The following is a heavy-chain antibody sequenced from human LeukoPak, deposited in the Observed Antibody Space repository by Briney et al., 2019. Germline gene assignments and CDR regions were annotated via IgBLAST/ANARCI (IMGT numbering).Heavy chain of an antibody. V-gene: IGHV3-7*01. CDR1: GFTFSSYW. CDR3: ARDYPDSSGYYYAPRGLAFDI. J-gene: IGHJ3*02. D-gene: IGHD3-22*01. CDR2: IKQDGSEK. Sequence: GGSLRLSCAASGFTFSSYWMSWVRQAPGKGLEWVANIKQDGSEKYYVDSVKGRFTISRDNAKNSLYLQVNSLRAEDTAVYYCARDYPDSSGYYYAPRGLAFDIWGQGTMVTVSS.